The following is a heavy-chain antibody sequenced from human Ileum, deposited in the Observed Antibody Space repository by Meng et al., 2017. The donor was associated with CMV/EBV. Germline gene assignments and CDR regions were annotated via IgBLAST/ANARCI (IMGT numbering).Heavy chain of an antibody. CDR2: IYTNGRA. CDR1: GGSVNCGNYY. CDR3: TSEPPGE. Sequence: VLLEPPHQGLVKHSQTLSLTGFVSGGSVNCGNYYWGWVRQPAGKGLEWIGRIYTNGRAGYNPSLKSRVTISMDTSDNQFSLTLNSVTAADTAVYYCTSEPPGEWGRGTLVTVSS. J-gene: IGHJ4*02. V-gene: IGHV4-61*02. D-gene: IGHD1-14*01.